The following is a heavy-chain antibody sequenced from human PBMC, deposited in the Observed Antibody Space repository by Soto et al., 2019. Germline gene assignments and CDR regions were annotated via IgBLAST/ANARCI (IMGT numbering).Heavy chain of an antibody. D-gene: IGHD3-9*01. J-gene: IGHJ4*02. CDR3: AKGTHDYDILTGYYTSYYFDY. CDR2: ISGSSGST. CDR1: GFTFSSYA. Sequence: PGGSLRLSCAASGFTFSSYAMSWVRQAPGKGLEWVSAISGSSGSTYYADSVKGRFTISRDNSKNTLYLQMNSLRAEDTAVYYCAKGTHDYDILTGYYTSYYFDYWGQGTLVTVSS. V-gene: IGHV3-23*01.